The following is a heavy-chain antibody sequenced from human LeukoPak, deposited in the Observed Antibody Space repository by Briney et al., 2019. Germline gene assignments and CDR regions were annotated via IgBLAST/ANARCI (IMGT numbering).Heavy chain of an antibody. CDR3: ARREPGSLGYSSSWYYFDY. Sequence: SETLSLTCTVSGGSISSSSYYWGWIRQPPGKGLEWIGSIYYSGSTYYNPSLKSRVTISVDTSKNQFSLKLSSVTAADTAVYYCARREPGSLGYSSSWYYFDYWGQGTLVTVSS. CDR2: IYYSGST. CDR1: GGSISSSSYY. V-gene: IGHV4-39*01. D-gene: IGHD6-13*01. J-gene: IGHJ4*02.